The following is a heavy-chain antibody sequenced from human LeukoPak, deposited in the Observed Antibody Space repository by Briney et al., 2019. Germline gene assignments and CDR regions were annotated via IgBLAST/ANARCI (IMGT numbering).Heavy chain of an antibody. CDR1: GGTFSSYA. V-gene: IGHV1-69*01. Sequence: SVKVSCKASGGTFSSYAISWVRQAPGQGLEWMGGIIPIFDTSNYSQRFQGRVTITADESTSTAYMELSSLRSEDTAVYYCAREQDPARSIAQRGNYFDYWGQGTLVTVSS. D-gene: IGHD5-18*01. J-gene: IGHJ4*02. CDR2: IIPIFDTS. CDR3: AREQDPARSIAQRGNYFDY.